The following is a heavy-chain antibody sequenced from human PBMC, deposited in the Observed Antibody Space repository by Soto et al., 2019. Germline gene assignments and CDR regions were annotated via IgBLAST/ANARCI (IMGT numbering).Heavy chain of an antibody. Sequence: PGGSLRLSCAASGFTFSSYAMSWVRQAPGKGLEWVSAISGSGGSTYYADSVKGRFTISRDNSKNTLYLQMNSLRAEDTAVYYCATLYGSSPAIYYYYYGMDVWGQGTTVTVSS. J-gene: IGHJ6*02. D-gene: IGHD6-6*01. CDR1: GFTFSSYA. V-gene: IGHV3-23*01. CDR3: ATLYGSSPAIYYYYYGMDV. CDR2: ISGSGGST.